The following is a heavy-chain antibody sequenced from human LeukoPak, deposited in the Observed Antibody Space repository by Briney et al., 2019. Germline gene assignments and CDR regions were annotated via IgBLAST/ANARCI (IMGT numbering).Heavy chain of an antibody. Sequence: GGSLRLTCAASGFIFRNYAMHWVRQAPGKGLEYVSAISSGGDNTYYGDSVKGRFTISRDNSKNTLSLQMSSLRVEDTAVYYCVREERGLAIDYWGQGTLVTVSS. J-gene: IGHJ4*02. V-gene: IGHV3-64*02. CDR2: ISSGGDNT. D-gene: IGHD5-12*01. CDR1: GFIFRNYA. CDR3: VREERGLAIDY.